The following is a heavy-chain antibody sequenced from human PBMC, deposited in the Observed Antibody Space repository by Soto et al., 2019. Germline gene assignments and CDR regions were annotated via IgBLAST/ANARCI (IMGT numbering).Heavy chain of an antibody. V-gene: IGHV3-30*18. CDR1: GFTFSSYG. D-gene: IGHD2-15*01. J-gene: IGHJ4*02. Sequence: GGSLRLSCAASGFTFSSYGMHWVRQAPGKGLEWVAVISYDGSNKYYADSVKGRFTISRDNSKNTLYLQMNSLRAEDTAVYYCAKVFSPIVGKVYYFDYWGQGTLVTVSS. CDR2: ISYDGSNK. CDR3: AKVFSPIVGKVYYFDY.